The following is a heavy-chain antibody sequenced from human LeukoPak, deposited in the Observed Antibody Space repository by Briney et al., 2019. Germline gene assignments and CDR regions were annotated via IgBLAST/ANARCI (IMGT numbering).Heavy chain of an antibody. Sequence: PSETLSLTCAVYGGSFSGYYWSWIRQPPGKGLEWIGEINHSGSTNYNPSLKSRVTISVDTSKNQFSLKLSSVTAADTAVYYCARGVGLSSGWYFDYWGQGTLVTVSS. CDR3: ARGVGLSSGWYFDY. CDR1: GGSFSGYY. CDR2: INHSGST. V-gene: IGHV4-34*01. J-gene: IGHJ4*02. D-gene: IGHD6-19*01.